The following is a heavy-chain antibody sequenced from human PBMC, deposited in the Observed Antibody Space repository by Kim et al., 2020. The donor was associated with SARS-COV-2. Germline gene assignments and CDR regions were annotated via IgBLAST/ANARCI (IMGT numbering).Heavy chain of an antibody. CDR3: ARHLVADYGDYGSFDY. CDR2: IYYSGST. V-gene: IGHV4-39*01. J-gene: IGHJ4*02. CDR1: GGSISSSSYY. D-gene: IGHD4-17*01. Sequence: SETLSLTCTVSGGSISSSSYYWGWIRQPPGKGLEWIGSIYYSGSTYYNPSLKSRVTISVDTSKNQFSLKLSSVTAADTAVYYCARHLVADYGDYGSFDYWGQGTLVTVSS.